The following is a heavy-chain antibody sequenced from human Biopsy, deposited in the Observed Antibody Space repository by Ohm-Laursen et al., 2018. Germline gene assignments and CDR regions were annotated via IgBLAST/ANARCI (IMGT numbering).Heavy chain of an antibody. D-gene: IGHD3-22*01. CDR2: SIPLFNTA. V-gene: IGHV1-69*06. CDR3: ARFPLGSYDDSGSYRAVEHWYFDL. Sequence: GASVTVSCKASGGTFTNHAVGWVRQAPGQGLEWVGSSIPLFNTANYADKFQGRVTLTADKSTTTAYMELSSLRSEDTAIYYCARFPLGSYDDSGSYRAVEHWYFDLWGRGTLVTVSS. J-gene: IGHJ2*01. CDR1: GGTFTNHA.